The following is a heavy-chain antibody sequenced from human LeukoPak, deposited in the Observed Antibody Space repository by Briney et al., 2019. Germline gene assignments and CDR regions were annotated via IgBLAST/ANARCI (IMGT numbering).Heavy chain of an antibody. CDR3: ATNPATEDFWSGYQITQDL. Sequence: GGSLRLSCEASGFIFGSFWTNWVRQAPGKGLEWVSGISDSGGSTSYADSVKGRFTISRDNSKNTLYPQMNSLRAEDTAVYYCATNPATEDFWSGYQITQDLWGQGTLVTVSS. J-gene: IGHJ5*02. CDR1: GFIFGSFW. V-gene: IGHV3-23*01. CDR2: ISDSGGST. D-gene: IGHD3-3*01.